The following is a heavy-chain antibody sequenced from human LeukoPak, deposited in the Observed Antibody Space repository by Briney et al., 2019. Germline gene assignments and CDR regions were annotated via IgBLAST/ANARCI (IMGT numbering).Heavy chain of an antibody. D-gene: IGHD3-22*01. CDR3: ARGYYDSSGYYFDLLFDY. J-gene: IGHJ4*02. Sequence: GGSLRLSCAASGFTFSSYSMNWVREAPGKGLEWVSSIRSSSSYIYYADSVTGRFTISRDNAKNSLYLQMNSLRAEDTAVYYCARGYYDSSGYYFDLLFDYWGQGTLVTVSS. V-gene: IGHV3-21*01. CDR1: GFTFSSYS. CDR2: IRSSSSYI.